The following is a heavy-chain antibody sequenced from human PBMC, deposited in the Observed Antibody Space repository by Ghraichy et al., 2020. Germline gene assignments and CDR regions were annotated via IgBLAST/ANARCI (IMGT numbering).Heavy chain of an antibody. CDR2: IIYHSGST. CDR1: GGSISSDYS. V-gene: IGHV4-30-2*01. Sequence: SETLSLTCAVSGGSISSDYSWSWIRQPPGKGLEWIGYIIYHSGSTYYSPSLKSRVTISLDTSKNQFSLKLSSLTAADTAVYYCARGRNYYDSGGSSLEAYYYYGMDVWGQGTTVTVSS. J-gene: IGHJ6*02. CDR3: ARGRNYYDSGGSSLEAYYYYGMDV. D-gene: IGHD3-22*01.